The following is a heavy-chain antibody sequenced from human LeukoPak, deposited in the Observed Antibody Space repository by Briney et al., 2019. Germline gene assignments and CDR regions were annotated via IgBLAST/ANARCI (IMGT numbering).Heavy chain of an antibody. D-gene: IGHD1-26*01. CDR3: AVLHSGSLTGGVYS. CDR1: GFTFNDYG. V-gene: IGHV3-23*01. Sequence: GGSLRLSCAASGFTFNDYGMSWVRQAPGKGLEWVSTISGSGISTYYADSVKGRFTISRDNSKNTLYLQMNSLRAEDTAVYYCAVLHSGSLTGGVYSWGQGTLVTVSS. J-gene: IGHJ4*02. CDR2: ISGSGIST.